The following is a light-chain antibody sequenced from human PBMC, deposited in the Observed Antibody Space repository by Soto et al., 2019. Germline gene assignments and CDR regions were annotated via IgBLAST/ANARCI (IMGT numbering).Light chain of an antibody. CDR3: QSYDSSLSGSV. V-gene: IGLV1-40*01. Sequence: QSVLTQPPSVSGAPGQRGTISCTGSSSNIGAGYDVHWYQQLPGTAPKLLIYGNSNRPSWVPDRFSGSKSGTSASLAITGLQSEDEADYYCQSYDSSLSGSVFGGGTQLTVL. CDR1: SSNIGAGYD. J-gene: IGLJ2*01. CDR2: GNS.